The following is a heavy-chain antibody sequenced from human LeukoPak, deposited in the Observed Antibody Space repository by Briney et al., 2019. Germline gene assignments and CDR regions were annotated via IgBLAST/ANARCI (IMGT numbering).Heavy chain of an antibody. CDR3: ARAMIYGDCDY. D-gene: IGHD4-17*01. J-gene: IGHJ4*02. CDR1: GYTFTSYG. V-gene: IGHV1-18*01. Sequence: EASVKVSCKASGYTFTSYGISWVRQAPGQGLEWMGWISAYNGNTSYAQKLQGRVTMTTDTSTSTAYMELRSLRSDDTAVYYCARAMIYGDCDYWGQGTLVTVSS. CDR2: ISAYNGNT.